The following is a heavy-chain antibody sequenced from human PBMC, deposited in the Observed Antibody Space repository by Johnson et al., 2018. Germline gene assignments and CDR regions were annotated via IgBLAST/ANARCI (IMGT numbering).Heavy chain of an antibody. Sequence: EVQLVESGGGLVQPGGSLKLSCAASGFTFSGSAMHWVRQASGKGLEWVGRIRSKANSYATAYAASVKGGVTISRDDSKNTAYLQINSLKTKPTAVYYCTRHLDRVPLWGNDAFDIWGQGTMVTVSS. CDR3: TRHLDRVPLWGNDAFDI. CDR1: GFTFSGSA. V-gene: IGHV3-73*02. CDR2: IRSKANSYAT. D-gene: IGHD5-18*01. J-gene: IGHJ3*02.